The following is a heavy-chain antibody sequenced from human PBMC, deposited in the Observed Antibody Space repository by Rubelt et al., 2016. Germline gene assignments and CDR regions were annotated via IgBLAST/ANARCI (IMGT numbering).Heavy chain of an antibody. CDR2: ISGSGGST. J-gene: IGHJ5*02. D-gene: IGHD1-26*01. CDR1: GFTFSDYY. CDR3: ANDRWELRNGGWFDP. V-gene: IGHV3-23*04. Sequence: DVQLVESGGGLVNHGGSLRLSCAASGFTFSDYYMSWVRQAPGKGLEWVSNISGSGGSTYYADSVRGRVTICRDNSKNTLYLQMNSLRAEETAVYYWANDRWELRNGGWFDPWGQGTVVTVSS.